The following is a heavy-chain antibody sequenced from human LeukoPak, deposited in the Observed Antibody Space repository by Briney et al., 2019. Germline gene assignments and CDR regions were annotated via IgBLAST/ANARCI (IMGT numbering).Heavy chain of an antibody. Sequence: ASVKVSCKASGYTFTGYYMHWVRQAPGQGLEWMGWINPNSGGTNYAQKFQGWVTMTRDTSISTAYMELSRLRSDDPAVYYCARDARPGSYSLYYYGMDVWGQGTTVTVSS. CDR2: INPNSGGT. D-gene: IGHD1-26*01. V-gene: IGHV1-2*04. CDR1: GYTFTGYY. J-gene: IGHJ6*02. CDR3: ARDARPGSYSLYYYGMDV.